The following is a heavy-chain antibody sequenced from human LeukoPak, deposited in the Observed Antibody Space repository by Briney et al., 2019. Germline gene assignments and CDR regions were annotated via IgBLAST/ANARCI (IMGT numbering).Heavy chain of an antibody. V-gene: IGHV3-23*01. CDR1: GFTFSGHA. J-gene: IGHJ4*02. CDR3: ARGDHGSYFFDTSGLYYFDY. Sequence: GGSLRLSCAASGFTFSGHAMSWVRQAPGKGLEWVSAISGSGDYTYYADSVKGRFTISRDNAKNSLFLQMNSLRAEDTAVYYCARGDHGSYFFDTSGLYYFDYWGPGTLVTVSS. CDR2: ISGSGDYT. D-gene: IGHD3-22*01.